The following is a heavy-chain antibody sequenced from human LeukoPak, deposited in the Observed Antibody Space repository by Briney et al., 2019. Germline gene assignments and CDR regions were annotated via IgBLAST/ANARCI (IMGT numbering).Heavy chain of an antibody. CDR2: ISANGDIT. Sequence: GGSLRLSCAASGFTFRNYAMSWVRQAPGKGLEWVSGISANGDITYYEDSVKGRFTISRDSSQNTLYLQMNSLRVEDTAVYYCAKGMGSDWFLSHDYFYYGLDVWGQGTTVTVSS. D-gene: IGHD6-19*01. CDR1: GFTFRNYA. V-gene: IGHV3-23*01. CDR3: AKGMGSDWFLSHDYFYYGLDV. J-gene: IGHJ6*02.